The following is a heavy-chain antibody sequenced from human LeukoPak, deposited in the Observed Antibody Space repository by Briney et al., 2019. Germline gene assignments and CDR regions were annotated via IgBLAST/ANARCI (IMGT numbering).Heavy chain of an antibody. V-gene: IGHV1-46*01. CDR2: INPSGGST. Sequence: ASVKVSCKASGYTFTSYYMHWVRQAPGQGLEWTGIINPSGGSTSYAQKFQGRVTMTRDTSTSTVYMELSSLRSEDTAVYYCASGLVRTYYFDYWGQGTLVTVSS. CDR3: ASGLVRTYYFDY. D-gene: IGHD6-13*01. CDR1: GYTFTSYY. J-gene: IGHJ4*02.